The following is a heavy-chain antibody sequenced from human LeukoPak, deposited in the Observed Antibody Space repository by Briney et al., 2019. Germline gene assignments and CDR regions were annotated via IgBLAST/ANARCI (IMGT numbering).Heavy chain of an antibody. CDR1: GFTFSSYA. CDR2: ISGSGGST. V-gene: IGHV3-23*01. J-gene: IGHJ6*02. CDR3: ARGGLGLGYSSGWSNYYYYGMDV. D-gene: IGHD6-19*01. Sequence: PGGSLRLSCAASGFTFSSYAMSWVRQAPGKGLEWVSAISGSGGSTYYADSVKGRFTISRDNSKNTLYLQMNSLRAEDTAVYYCARGGLGLGYSSGWSNYYYYGMDVWGQGTTVTVSS.